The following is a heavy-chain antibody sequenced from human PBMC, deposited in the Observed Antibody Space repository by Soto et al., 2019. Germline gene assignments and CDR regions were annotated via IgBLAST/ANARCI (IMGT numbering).Heavy chain of an antibody. CDR1: GFTFSSYS. D-gene: IGHD5-12*01. Sequence: PGGSLILSCAAYGFTFSSYSMSWVRQAPGKGLEWVSAISGSGGSTYYADSVKGRFTISRDNSKNTLYLQMNSLRAEDTAVYYCAKRTGESGYAFDCWGQGTLVTVSS. J-gene: IGHJ4*02. CDR2: ISGSGGST. CDR3: AKRTGESGYAFDC. V-gene: IGHV3-23*01.